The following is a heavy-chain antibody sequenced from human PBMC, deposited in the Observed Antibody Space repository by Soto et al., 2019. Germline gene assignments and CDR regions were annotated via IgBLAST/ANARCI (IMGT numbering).Heavy chain of an antibody. Sequence: PSETLSLTCAVYGGSFSGYYWSWIRQPPGKGLEWIGEINHSGSTNYNPSLKSRVTISVDTSKNQFSLKLSSVTAADTAVYYCARRRWGIAAAGPLDYWGQGTLVTVSS. V-gene: IGHV4-34*01. CDR1: GGSFSGYY. CDR2: INHSGST. J-gene: IGHJ4*02. D-gene: IGHD6-13*01. CDR3: ARRRWGIAAAGPLDY.